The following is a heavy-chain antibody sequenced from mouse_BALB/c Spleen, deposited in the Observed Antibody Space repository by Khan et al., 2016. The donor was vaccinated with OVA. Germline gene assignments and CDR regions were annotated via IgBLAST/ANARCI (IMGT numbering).Heavy chain of an antibody. CDR1: GYSITSNYA. D-gene: IGHD1-1*01. V-gene: IGHV3-2*02. J-gene: IGHJ4*01. Sequence: EVQLQESGPGLVKPSQSLSLTCTVTGYSITSNYAWNWIRQFPGNKLEWMGYISYSGSTNYNPSLKSRISITRDTSQNQFFLQLNSVNTEDTATDYCARGNYYGYAMDYWGQGTSITVSS. CDR2: ISYSGST. CDR3: ARGNYYGYAMDY.